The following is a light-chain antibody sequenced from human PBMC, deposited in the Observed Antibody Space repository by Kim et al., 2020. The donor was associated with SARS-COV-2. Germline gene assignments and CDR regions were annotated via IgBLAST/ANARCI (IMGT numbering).Light chain of an antibody. V-gene: IGKV3-11*01. CDR1: QGVGNC. J-gene: IGKJ2*01. CDR3: QQCSNWPRT. Sequence: SLSPGDRATLACRASQGVGNCLAWYQRKPGQPPRLLIHSASTRFTGTPARFSGSGSGTDFTLTISGLEPEDFAVYYCQQCSNWPRTFGQGTKLEI. CDR2: SAS.